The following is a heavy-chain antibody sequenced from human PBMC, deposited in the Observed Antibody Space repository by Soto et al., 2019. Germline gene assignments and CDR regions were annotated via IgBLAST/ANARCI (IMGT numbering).Heavy chain of an antibody. CDR1: GDSISTSSYY. J-gene: IGHJ4*02. D-gene: IGHD5-18*01. V-gene: IGHV4-39*01. CDR3: ARQEGDNYGDFDY. Sequence: QLQLQESGPGLVKPSETLSLTCTVSGDSISTSSYYWGWVRQSPGKGLEWIGSIYYSGITYYNPSLSSRVTIYADRLKNQSSLKVGSVTAADTAVYYGARQEGDNYGDFDYWGQGTLVTVSS. CDR2: IYYSGIT.